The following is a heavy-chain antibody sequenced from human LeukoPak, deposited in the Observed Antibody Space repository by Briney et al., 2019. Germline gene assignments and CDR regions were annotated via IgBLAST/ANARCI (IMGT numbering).Heavy chain of an antibody. CDR2: ISGTGGST. Sequence: PGGSLRLSCAASGFTFSSYAMSWVRQAPGKGLEWVSAISGTGGSTYYADSVKGRFTISRDNSKNTLFLQMNSLRAEDTAVYYCAKTVTTYNLYYYYYYGMDVWGQGTTVTVSS. D-gene: IGHD4-17*01. CDR3: AKTVTTYNLYYYYYYGMDV. CDR1: GFTFSSYA. J-gene: IGHJ6*02. V-gene: IGHV3-23*01.